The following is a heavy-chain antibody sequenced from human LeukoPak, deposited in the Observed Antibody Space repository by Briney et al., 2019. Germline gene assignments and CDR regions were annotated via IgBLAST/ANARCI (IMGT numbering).Heavy chain of an antibody. Sequence: SETLSLTCTVSGDSISKSNYYWGWIRQPPGKDLECIGTNSGRTYYNPSLTSRVTLSVDTSKNQFSLKLNSVTAADTAVYYCARILYSSNIDYWGQGTLVTVSS. CDR1: GDSISKSNYY. J-gene: IGHJ4*02. CDR3: ARILYSSNIDY. V-gene: IGHV4-39*07. D-gene: IGHD6-19*01. CDR2: NSGRT.